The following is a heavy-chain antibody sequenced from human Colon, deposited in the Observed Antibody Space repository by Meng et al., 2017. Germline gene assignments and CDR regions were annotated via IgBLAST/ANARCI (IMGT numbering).Heavy chain of an antibody. J-gene: IGHJ5*02. CDR3: ARDRKHYGERGWFDP. D-gene: IGHD4-17*01. CDR1: GGSISSGDYY. V-gene: IGHV4-30-4*01. Sequence: LKETGPGLVQPSQTLSLTCTVSGGSISSGDYYWSWIRQPPGKGLEWIGYIYYSGSTYSNASLKSRVTISIDRSKNQFSLKLSSVTAADTAVYYCARDRKHYGERGWFDPWGQGTLVTVSS. CDR2: IYYSGST.